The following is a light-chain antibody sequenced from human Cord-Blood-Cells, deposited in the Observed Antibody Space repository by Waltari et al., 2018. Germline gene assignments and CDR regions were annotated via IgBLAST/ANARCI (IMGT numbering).Light chain of an antibody. V-gene: IGKV1-5*01. Sequence: DIQMTQSPSTPSAYVGDRVTITCRASQSISSWLAWYQQKPGKAPKLLIYDASSLESGVPSRFSGSGSGTEFTLTISSLQPDDFATYYCQQYNSYSWTFGQGTKVEIK. CDR2: DAS. CDR3: QQYNSYSWT. J-gene: IGKJ1*01. CDR1: QSISSW.